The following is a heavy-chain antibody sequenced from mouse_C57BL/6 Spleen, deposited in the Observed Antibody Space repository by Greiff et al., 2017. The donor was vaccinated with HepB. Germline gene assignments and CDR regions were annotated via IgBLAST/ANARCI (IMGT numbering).Heavy chain of an antibody. J-gene: IGHJ4*01. CDR3: ARGGGGDAMDY. V-gene: IGHV1-59*01. CDR2: IDPSDSYT. Sequence: QVQLQQPGAELVRPGTSVKLSCKASGYTFTSYWMHWVKQRPGQGLEWIGVIDPSDSYTNYNQKFKGKATLTVDTSSSTAYMQLSSLTSEDSAVYYCARGGGGDAMDYWGQGTSVTVSS. CDR1: GYTFTSYW.